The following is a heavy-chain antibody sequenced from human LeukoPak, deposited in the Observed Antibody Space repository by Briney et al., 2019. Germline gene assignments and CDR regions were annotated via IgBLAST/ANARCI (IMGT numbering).Heavy chain of an antibody. V-gene: IGHV4-4*02. CDR3: ARHFRGRSGSPFDY. CDR2: IYHSGST. Sequence: PSETLSLTCTVSGDSISSSNWWTWVRQVPGKGLEWIAEIYHSGSTNYNLSFKTPVTISIDKSRNQLSLKLTSVTAADTAVYYCARHFRGRSGSPFDYWGQGTLVTVSS. D-gene: IGHD1-26*01. J-gene: IGHJ4*02. CDR1: GDSISSSNW.